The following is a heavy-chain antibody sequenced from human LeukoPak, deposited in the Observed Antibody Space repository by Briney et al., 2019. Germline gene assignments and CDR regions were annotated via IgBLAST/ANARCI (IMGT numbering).Heavy chain of an antibody. Sequence: PGGSLRLSCAASGFTFSSYAMSWVRQAPGKGLEWVSAISGSGGSTYYADSVKGRFTISRENSKKTVYLQMNSLRAEDTAVYYCAIKQWLAVDYWGQGTLVTVSS. J-gene: IGHJ4*02. D-gene: IGHD6-19*01. CDR1: GFTFSSYA. CDR3: AIKQWLAVDY. CDR2: ISGSGGST. V-gene: IGHV3-23*01.